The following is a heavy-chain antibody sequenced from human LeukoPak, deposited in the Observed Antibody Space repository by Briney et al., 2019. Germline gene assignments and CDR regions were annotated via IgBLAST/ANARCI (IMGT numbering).Heavy chain of an antibody. CDR2: IYYSGSA. Sequence: PSQTLSLTCTVSGGSISSGDYYWGWIRQSPGKGLEWIGYIYYSGSAYYSPSLESRVAISADTSKNHFSLNLNSVTAADTAVYYCARIRFRYIIFDFWGQGTLVTVSS. V-gene: IGHV4-30-4*01. CDR1: GGSISSGDYY. CDR3: ARIRFRYIIFDF. J-gene: IGHJ4*02. D-gene: IGHD5-24*01.